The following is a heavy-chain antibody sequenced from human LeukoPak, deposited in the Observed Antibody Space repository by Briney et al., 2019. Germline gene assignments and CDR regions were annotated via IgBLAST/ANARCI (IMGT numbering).Heavy chain of an antibody. CDR2: IYHSGTT. CDR1: GYSITSSSW. V-gene: IGHV4-28*01. J-gene: IGHJ4*02. D-gene: IGHD3-10*01. Sequence: SETLSLTCAVSGYSITSSSWWGWIRQPPGKGLEWIGYIYHSGTTYYNPSLQSRVTVSVGTSKNQFSLKLSSVTAVDTAVYYCARKENVYYYFDYWGQGTLVTVSS. CDR3: ARKENVYYYFDY.